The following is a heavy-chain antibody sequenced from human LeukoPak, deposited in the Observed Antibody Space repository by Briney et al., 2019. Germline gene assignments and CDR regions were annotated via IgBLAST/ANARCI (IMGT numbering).Heavy chain of an antibody. CDR2: ISGSGGST. V-gene: IGHV3-23*01. D-gene: IGHD1-26*01. J-gene: IGHJ3*02. CDR3: ATPSGSYREAFDI. CDR1: GFTFSNYA. Sequence: GGSLRLSYAASGFTFSNYAMSWVRQAPGKGLEWVSTISGSGGSTSYADFVKGRFTISRDNSNNTLYLQMNSLRAEDTAVYYCATPSGSYREAFDIWGQGTMVTVSS.